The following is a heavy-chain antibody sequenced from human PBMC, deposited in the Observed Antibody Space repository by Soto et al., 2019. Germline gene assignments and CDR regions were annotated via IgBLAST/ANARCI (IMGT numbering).Heavy chain of an antibody. CDR2: IYYSGST. V-gene: IGHV4-30-4*01. CDR1: CGSISSGDYY. D-gene: IGHD3-16*02. J-gene: IGHJ4*02. CDR3: ARAHDYVWGSYRYYFDY. Sequence: KSSETLSLTCTVSCGSISSGDYYWSWIRQPPGKGLEWIGYIYYSGSTYYNPSLKSRVTISVDTSKNQFSLKLSSVTAADTAVYYCARAHDYVWGSYRYYFDYWGQGTLVTVSS.